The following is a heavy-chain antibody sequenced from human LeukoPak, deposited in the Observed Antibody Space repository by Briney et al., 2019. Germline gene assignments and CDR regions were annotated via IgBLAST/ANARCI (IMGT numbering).Heavy chain of an antibody. D-gene: IGHD5-24*01. CDR3: ARDREMATRLHDAFDI. CDR1: GFTFSSYG. Sequence: GGSLRPSCAASGFTFSSYGMSWVRQAPGKGLGGVSAISGSGGSTYYADSVKGRFTISRDNAKNSLYLQMNSLRAEDTAVYYCARDREMATRLHDAFDIWGQGTMVTVSS. V-gene: IGHV3-23*01. CDR2: ISGSGGST. J-gene: IGHJ3*02.